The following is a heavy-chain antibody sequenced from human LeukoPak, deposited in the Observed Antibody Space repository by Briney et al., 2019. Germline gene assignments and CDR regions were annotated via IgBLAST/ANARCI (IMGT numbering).Heavy chain of an antibody. J-gene: IGHJ4*02. CDR2: ISGSGGST. D-gene: IGHD2-2*01. CDR3: AKPMEYQLLSDY. V-gene: IGHV3-23*01. CDR1: GLTFSIYA. Sequence: GSLTLSCAVSGLTFSIYAMSCVRQARGKGLEWVSAISGSGGSTYYADSVKGRFTISRDNSKNTLYLQMNSLRAEDTAVYYCAKPMEYQLLSDYWGQGTLVTVSS.